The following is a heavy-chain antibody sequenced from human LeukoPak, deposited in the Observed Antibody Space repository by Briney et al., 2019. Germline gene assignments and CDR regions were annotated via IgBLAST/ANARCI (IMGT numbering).Heavy chain of an antibody. CDR2: IRAYNGNT. D-gene: IGHD3-10*01. V-gene: IGHV1-18*04. Sequence: GASVKVSCKASGSTFTSYGISWGRQAPGQGLGLMGWIRAYNGNTNYAQKLQGRVTMTTDTSTSTAYMELRSLRSDDTAVYYCARCSRYYYGSGSYYNSDDAFDIWGQGTMVTVSS. J-gene: IGHJ3*02. CDR1: GSTFTSYG. CDR3: ARCSRYYYGSGSYYNSDDAFDI.